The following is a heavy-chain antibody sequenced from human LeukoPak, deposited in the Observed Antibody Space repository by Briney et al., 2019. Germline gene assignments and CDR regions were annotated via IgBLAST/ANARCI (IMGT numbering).Heavy chain of an antibody. CDR2: IYYSGST. Sequence: SETLSLTCTVSGGSISSYYWSWIRQPPGKGLEWIGYIYYSGSTYYNPSLKSRVTISVHTSKNQFSLKLSSVTAADTAVYYCARADRKPPYYGSGSYYTRTFDYWGQGTLVTVSS. V-gene: IGHV4-59*12. D-gene: IGHD3-10*01. CDR1: GGSISSYY. CDR3: ARADRKPPYYGSGSYYTRTFDY. J-gene: IGHJ4*02.